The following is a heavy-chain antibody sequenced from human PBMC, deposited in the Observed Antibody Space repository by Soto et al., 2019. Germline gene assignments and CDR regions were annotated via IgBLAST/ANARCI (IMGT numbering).Heavy chain of an antibody. D-gene: IGHD3-22*01. CDR1: GFTVSRSY. V-gene: IGHV3-53*01. Sequence: PGGSLRLSCAASGFTVSRSYMSWVRQAPGKGLEWVSVIYSGGSTNYADSVKGRFTISRDNSKNTLYLQMNSLRVEDTATYYCARAPTTFYYDSSGYHVVFDYWGQGALVTVSS. CDR2: IYSGGST. CDR3: ARAPTTFYYDSSGYHVVFDY. J-gene: IGHJ4*02.